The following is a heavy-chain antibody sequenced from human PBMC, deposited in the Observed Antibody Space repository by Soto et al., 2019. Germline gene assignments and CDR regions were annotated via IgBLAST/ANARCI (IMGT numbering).Heavy chain of an antibody. J-gene: IGHJ4*02. Sequence: GESLKISCKGSGYIFTSYWISWVRQMPGKGLEWMGRIDPTDSSTNYNPSFQGHVTLSVGKSTSTAYLQWRSMKASDTAVYYCAKQGFGDDYWGPGTLVTVS. CDR3: AKQGFGDDY. V-gene: IGHV5-10-1*01. D-gene: IGHD3-10*01. CDR2: IDPTDSST. CDR1: GYIFTSYW.